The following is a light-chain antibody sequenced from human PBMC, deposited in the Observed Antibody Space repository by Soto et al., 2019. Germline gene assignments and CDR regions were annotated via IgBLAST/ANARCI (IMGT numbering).Light chain of an antibody. CDR3: SSYAGSSNV. CDR2: EVN. J-gene: IGLJ1*01. V-gene: IGLV2-8*01. Sequence: QSVLTQPPSASGSPGQSVAISCTGTSSDVGGYNYVSWYQQHPGKAPKLMIYEVNKRPSGVPYRFSGSKSGNTASLTVSGLQAEDDADYYCSSYAGSSNVFGTGTKLTVL. CDR1: SSDVGGYNY.